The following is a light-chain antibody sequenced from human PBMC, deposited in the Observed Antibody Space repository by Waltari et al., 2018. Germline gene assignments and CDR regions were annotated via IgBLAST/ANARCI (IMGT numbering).Light chain of an antibody. Sequence: EIVLTQSPATLSLSPGERATLSCRASQSVFSYLAWYQQKPGQAPRLLIYDASNRPTGIPDRFSGSGSGTDFTLTISSLETEDFAVYYCQQRSNWPRTFGQGTKVEI. V-gene: IGKV3-11*01. CDR1: QSVFSY. CDR3: QQRSNWPRT. CDR2: DAS. J-gene: IGKJ1*01.